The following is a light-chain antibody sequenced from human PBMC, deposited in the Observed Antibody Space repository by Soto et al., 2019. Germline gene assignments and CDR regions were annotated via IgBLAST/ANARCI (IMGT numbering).Light chain of an antibody. V-gene: IGKV3-20*01. J-gene: IGKJ5*01. Sequence: VLTQSPGILSLSPGERATLSCRASENIGSSYLAWYQQKPGQAPRLLIYDTSSRATGVPDRYSASGSGTDFTLTISRLEPEDFAVFFCQQYGTSEITFGQGTRLEIK. CDR1: ENIGSSY. CDR3: QQYGTSEIT. CDR2: DTS.